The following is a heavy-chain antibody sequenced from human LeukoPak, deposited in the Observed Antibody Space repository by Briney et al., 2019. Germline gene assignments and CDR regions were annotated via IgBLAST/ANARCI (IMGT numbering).Heavy chain of an antibody. Sequence: GGSLTLSCAASGFTFSSYGMHWVRQAPGKGLEWVAFIRFDESNKYYGDSVKGRFTISRDNSRNTLYLQMNSLRAEDTAVYYCAKDQSVPDAKFDPWGQGTLVTVSS. V-gene: IGHV3-30*02. D-gene: IGHD6-19*01. CDR3: AKDQSVPDAKFDP. CDR1: GFTFSSYG. J-gene: IGHJ5*02. CDR2: IRFDESNK.